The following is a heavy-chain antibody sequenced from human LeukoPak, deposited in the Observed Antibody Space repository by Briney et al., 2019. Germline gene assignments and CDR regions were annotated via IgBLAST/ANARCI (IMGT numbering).Heavy chain of an antibody. D-gene: IGHD3-22*01. Sequence: ASVKVSCKASGYTFTSYDISWVRQAPGQGLEWMGCISAYNGNTNYAQKFQGRVTMTTDTSTSTAYMELRSLRSDDTAVYYCAREDYYYDSSGYFRKFFDYWGQGTLVTVSS. CDR3: AREDYYYDSSGYFRKFFDY. CDR2: ISAYNGNT. CDR1: GYTFTSYD. J-gene: IGHJ4*02. V-gene: IGHV1-18*01.